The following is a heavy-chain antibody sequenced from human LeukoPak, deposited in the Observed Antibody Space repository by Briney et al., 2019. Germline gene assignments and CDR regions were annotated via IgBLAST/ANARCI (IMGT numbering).Heavy chain of an antibody. J-gene: IGHJ6*02. Sequence: SGTLSLTCAVSGGSISSSNWWSWVRQPPGKGLEWIGEIYHSGSTNYNPSLKSRVTISVDKSKNQFSLKLSSVTAADTAVYYCARDLDYGDDYYYGMDVWGQGTTVTVSS. CDR2: IYHSGST. V-gene: IGHV4-4*02. CDR3: ARDLDYGDDYYYGMDV. D-gene: IGHD4-17*01. CDR1: GGSISSSNW.